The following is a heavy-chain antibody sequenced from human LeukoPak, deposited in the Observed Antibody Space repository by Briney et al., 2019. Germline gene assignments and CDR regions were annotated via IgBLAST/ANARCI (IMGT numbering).Heavy chain of an antibody. Sequence: PSETLSLTCAVYGGSFTNYYWSWIRQPPGKGLEWIGEINHSGSSKYNPSLKSRVTISIGTSKNQLSLKLSSVTAADTAVYSCVRHVARAFDIWGQGTKVTVSS. CDR2: INHSGSS. CDR3: VRHVARAFDI. J-gene: IGHJ3*02. CDR1: GGSFTNYY. V-gene: IGHV4-34*01.